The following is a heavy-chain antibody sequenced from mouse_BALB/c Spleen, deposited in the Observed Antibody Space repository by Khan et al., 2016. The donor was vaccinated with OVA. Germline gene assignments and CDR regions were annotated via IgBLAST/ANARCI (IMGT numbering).Heavy chain of an antibody. CDR2: INLSNGYT. D-gene: IGHD2-3*01. V-gene: IGHV1-4*01. Sequence: VQLQESGAELARPGASVKMSCKASGYTFTSYTIHWIKERPGQGLEWIGYINLSNGYTNYNQKFKDKATLTTDKSSTTAYLQLSSVTSDESAEYCCQSDKTYHMKNGWFAYGNDGTLNPVS. CDR1: GYTFTSYT. J-gene: IGHJ3*01. CDR3: QSDKTYHMKNGWFAY.